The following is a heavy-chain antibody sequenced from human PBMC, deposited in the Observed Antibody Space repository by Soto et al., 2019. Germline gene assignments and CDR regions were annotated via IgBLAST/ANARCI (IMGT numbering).Heavy chain of an antibody. Sequence: GGSLRLSCAASGFTFSSYAMHWVRQAPGKGLEWVAVISYDGSNKYYADSVKGRFTISRDNSKNTLYLQMNSLRAEDTAVYYCARSSFLGYCSSTSCYTGAFDIWGQGTMVTVSS. V-gene: IGHV3-30-3*01. J-gene: IGHJ3*02. D-gene: IGHD2-2*02. CDR2: ISYDGSNK. CDR1: GFTFSSYA. CDR3: ARSSFLGYCSSTSCYTGAFDI.